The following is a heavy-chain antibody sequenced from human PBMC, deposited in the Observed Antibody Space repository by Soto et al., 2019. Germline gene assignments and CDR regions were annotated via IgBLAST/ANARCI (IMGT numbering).Heavy chain of an antibody. CDR2: IYHSGST. CDR3: ARASTTVTTLDY. CDR1: SGTISSGGYS. J-gene: IGHJ4*02. V-gene: IGHV4-30-2*01. D-gene: IGHD4-17*01. Sequence: QLQLQESGSVLVKPSQTLSLTCAVSSGTISSGGYSWSWIRQPPGKGLEWIGYIYHSGSTYYNPSLKSRVTITVDRSKNQFSLKLSSVTAADTAVYYCARASTTVTTLDYWGQGTLVTVSS.